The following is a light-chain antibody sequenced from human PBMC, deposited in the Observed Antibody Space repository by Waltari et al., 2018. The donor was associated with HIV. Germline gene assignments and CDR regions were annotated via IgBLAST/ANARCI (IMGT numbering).Light chain of an antibody. CDR2: GAS. J-gene: IGKJ1*01. CDR3: QQSYIIPRT. V-gene: IGKV1-39*01. Sequence: DIEITLSPSSLSASVGDRVTLRCRARQFIGNYLNWYQQKPGKAPKVLMYGASTLQDGVPARFSGAGYGTDFTLSISSLQPEDVATYYCQQSYIIPRTFGQGTKVEI. CDR1: QFIGNY.